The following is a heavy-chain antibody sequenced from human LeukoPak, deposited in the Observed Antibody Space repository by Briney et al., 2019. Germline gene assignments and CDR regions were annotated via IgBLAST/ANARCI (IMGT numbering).Heavy chain of an antibody. D-gene: IGHD6-19*01. Sequence: SQTLSLTCAISGDSVSSNSAAWNWIRQSPSRGLEWLGRTYYRSKWYNDYAVSVKSQITINPDTSKNQFSLQLNSVTPEDTAVYYCARDNRGIAVAGTGADYYYYYGMDVWGQGTTVTVSS. J-gene: IGHJ6*02. CDR1: GDSVSSNSAA. CDR3: ARDNRGIAVAGTGADYYYYYGMDV. V-gene: IGHV6-1*01. CDR2: TYYRSKWYN.